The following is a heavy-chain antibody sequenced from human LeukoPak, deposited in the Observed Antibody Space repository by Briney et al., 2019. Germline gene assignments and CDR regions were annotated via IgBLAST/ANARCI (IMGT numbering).Heavy chain of an antibody. Sequence: GESLKSSCKGSGYSFTSYWIGWVRQMPGKGLEWMGIIYPGDSDTRYSPSFQGQVTISADKSISTTYLQWSSLKASDTAMYYCARPGEKRSWYLDYWGQGTLVTVSS. CDR2: IYPGDSDT. D-gene: IGHD6-13*01. V-gene: IGHV5-51*01. CDR3: ARPGEKRSWYLDY. J-gene: IGHJ4*02. CDR1: GYSFTSYW.